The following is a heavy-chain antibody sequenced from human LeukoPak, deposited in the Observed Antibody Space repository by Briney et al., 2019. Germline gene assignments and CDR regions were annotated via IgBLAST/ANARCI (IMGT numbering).Heavy chain of an antibody. CDR1: GGSISSGDYY. D-gene: IGHD1-1*01. Sequence: SQTLSLTCTVSGGSISSGDYYWSWIRQPPGKVLGWIGYIYYSGSTYYNPSLKSRVTISVDTSKNQFSLKLSSVTAADTAVYYCARDLLAVTGAFDIWGQGTMVTVSS. V-gene: IGHV4-30-4*08. J-gene: IGHJ3*02. CDR2: IYYSGST. CDR3: ARDLLAVTGAFDI.